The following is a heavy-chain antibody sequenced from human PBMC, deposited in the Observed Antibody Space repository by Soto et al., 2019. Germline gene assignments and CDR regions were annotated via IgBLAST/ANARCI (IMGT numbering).Heavy chain of an antibody. J-gene: IGHJ6*02. D-gene: IGHD6-13*01. V-gene: IGHV5-51*01. Sequence: PGESLTISCKGSGYSFTSYWIGWVRQMPGKGLEWMGIIYPGDSDTRYSPSFQGQVTISADKSISTAYLQWSSLKASDTAMYYCAREIAAAGIYYYGMDVWGQGTTVTV. CDR1: GYSFTSYW. CDR2: IYPGDSDT. CDR3: AREIAAAGIYYYGMDV.